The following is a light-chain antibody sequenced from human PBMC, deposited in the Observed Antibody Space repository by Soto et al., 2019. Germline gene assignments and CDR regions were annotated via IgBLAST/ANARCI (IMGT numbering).Light chain of an antibody. J-gene: IGLJ1*01. CDR3: SSYTSSSTHG. V-gene: IGLV2-14*01. Sequence: QSALTQPASVSGSPGQSITISCTGTRRDVGGYNYVSWYQQHPGKAPKLMIYEVSNRPSGVSNRFSGSKSGNTASLTISGLQAEDEADYYCSSYTSSSTHGFGTGTKVTVL. CDR1: RRDVGGYNY. CDR2: EVS.